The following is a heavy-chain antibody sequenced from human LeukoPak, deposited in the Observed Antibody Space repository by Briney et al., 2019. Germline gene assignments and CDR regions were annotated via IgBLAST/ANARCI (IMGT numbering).Heavy chain of an antibody. CDR3: ARPRYGSGSYYFDY. CDR2: INHRGST. D-gene: IGHD3-10*01. CDR1: GGSFSGYY. J-gene: IGHJ4*02. Sequence: SETLSLTCAVYGGSFSGYYWSWIRQPPGKGLEWIGEINHRGSTNYNPSLKSRVTISVDTSKNQFSLKLSSVTAADTAVYYCARPRYGSGSYYFDYWGQGTLVTVSS. V-gene: IGHV4-34*01.